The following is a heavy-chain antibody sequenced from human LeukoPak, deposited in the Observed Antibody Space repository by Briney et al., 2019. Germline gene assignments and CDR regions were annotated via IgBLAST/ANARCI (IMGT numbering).Heavy chain of an antibody. CDR1: GFTFSNYA. V-gene: IGHV3-30*04. D-gene: IGHD3-10*01. J-gene: IGHJ6*03. CDR3: ARDPGITMVRGVYYYYYYMDV. CDR2: ISYDGSNK. Sequence: GGSLRLSCTASGFTFSNYAMSWVRQAPGKGLEWVAVISYDGSNKYYADSVKGRFTISRDNAKNSLYLQMNSLRAEDTAVYYCARDPGITMVRGVYYYYYYMDVWGKGTTVTVSS.